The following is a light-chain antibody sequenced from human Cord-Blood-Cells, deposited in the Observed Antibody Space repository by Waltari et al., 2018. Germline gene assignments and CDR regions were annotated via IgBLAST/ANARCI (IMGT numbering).Light chain of an antibody. CDR2: DVS. V-gene: IGLV2-14*01. Sequence: QSALTQPASVSGSPGQSITISCTGTSSDVGGYNYVSWYQQHPGKATKLMIYDVSKRPSGASNLFAGSKSSNTASLTISGLQAEEDADYYCSSYTSSSTYVFGTGTKVTVL. J-gene: IGLJ1*01. CDR1: SSDVGGYNY. CDR3: SSYTSSSTYV.